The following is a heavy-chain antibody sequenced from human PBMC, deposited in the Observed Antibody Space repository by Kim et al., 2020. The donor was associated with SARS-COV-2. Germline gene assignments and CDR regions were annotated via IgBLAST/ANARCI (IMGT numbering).Heavy chain of an antibody. CDR3: ARGIWGSCYMVGCYYGMDV. CDR1: GGSFSGYY. V-gene: IGHV4-34*01. Sequence: SETLSLTCAVYGGSFSGYYWSWIRQPPGKGLEWIGEINHSGSTNYNPSLKSRVTISVDTSKNQFSLKLSSVTAADTAVYYCARGIWGSCYMVGCYYGMDVWGQGTTVTVSS. CDR2: INHSGST. J-gene: IGHJ6*02. D-gene: IGHD3-16*01.